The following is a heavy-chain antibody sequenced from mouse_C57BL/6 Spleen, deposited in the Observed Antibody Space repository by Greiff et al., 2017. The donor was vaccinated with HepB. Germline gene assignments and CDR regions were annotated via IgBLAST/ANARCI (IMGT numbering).Heavy chain of an antibody. V-gene: IGHV14-2*01. CDR2: IDPEDGET. D-gene: IGHD1-1*01. J-gene: IGHJ1*03. CDR3: ARRLGSSYDWYFDV. Sequence: EVQLQQSGAELVKPGASVKLSCTASGFNIKDYYMHWVKQRTEQGLEWIGRIDPEDGETKYAPKFQGKATITADTSSNTAYPQLSSLTSEDTAVYYCARRLGSSYDWYFDVWGTGTTVTVSS. CDR1: GFNIKDYY.